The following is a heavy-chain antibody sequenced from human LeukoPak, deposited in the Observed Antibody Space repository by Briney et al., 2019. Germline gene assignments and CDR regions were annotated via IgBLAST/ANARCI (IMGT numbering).Heavy chain of an antibody. CDR3: AKSLVGATPAPNDAFDI. CDR2: ISYDGSNK. J-gene: IGHJ3*02. V-gene: IGHV3-30*18. CDR1: GFTFSSYG. Sequence: GGSLRLSCAASGFTFSSYGMHWVRQAPGKGLEWVAVISYDGSNKYYADSVKGRFTISRDNSKNTLYLQMNSLRAEDTAVYYCAKSLVGATPAPNDAFDIWGQGTMVTVSS. D-gene: IGHD1-26*01.